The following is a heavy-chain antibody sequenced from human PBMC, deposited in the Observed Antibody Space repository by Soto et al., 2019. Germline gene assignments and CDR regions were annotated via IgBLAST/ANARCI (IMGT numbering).Heavy chain of an antibody. CDR3: AKGTYYYDSSGNAYFDY. CDR1: GFTFGTYA. V-gene: IGHV3-23*01. CDR2: LSGSGGST. J-gene: IGHJ4*02. Sequence: EVQLLESGGGLVQPGGSLRLSCAASGFTFGTYAMSWVRQAPGKGLEWVSGLSGSGGSTYYADSVKGRFTIPRDNSKNTLYLQMNSLRAEDTAVYYCAKGTYYYDSSGNAYFDYWGQGTLVTVSS. D-gene: IGHD3-22*01.